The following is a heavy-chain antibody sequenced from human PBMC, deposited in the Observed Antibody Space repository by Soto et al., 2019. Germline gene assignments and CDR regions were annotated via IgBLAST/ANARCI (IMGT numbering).Heavy chain of an antibody. J-gene: IGHJ4*02. V-gene: IGHV3-30*03. CDR3: ATSSGSYYFRTYNVGPFDN. Sequence: GGSLRLSCAASGFTFSNFGMHWVRQAPGKGPEWVAVISYDGTNKFYSDSVRGRFTVSRDDSKNTLYLQMNSLKDEDTALYFCATSSGSYYFRTYNVGPFDNWGQGTLVTVSS. D-gene: IGHD3-10*01. CDR2: ISYDGTNK. CDR1: GFTFSNFG.